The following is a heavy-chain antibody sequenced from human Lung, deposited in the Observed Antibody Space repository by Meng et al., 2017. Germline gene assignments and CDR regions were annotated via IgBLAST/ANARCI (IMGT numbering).Heavy chain of an antibody. CDR1: GYTFTRHW. J-gene: IGHJ5*02. CDR3: ARDHSTTIGSLRVWWFDP. CDR2: INPSDGYT. V-gene: IGHV1-46*01. D-gene: IGHD4/OR15-4a*01. Sequence: QVQLVQSGAEVKNPGASAKVSCKASGYTFTRHWMHWVRQAPGQGLEWMGIINPSDGYTMYEQKFQGRLTITRDTSTGTVYRELSSLRPEDTAVYYCARDHSTTIGSLRVWWFDPWGQGTLVTVSS.